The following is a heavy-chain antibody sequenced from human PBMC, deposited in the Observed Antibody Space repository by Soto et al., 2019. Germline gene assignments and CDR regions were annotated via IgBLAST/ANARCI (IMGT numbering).Heavy chain of an antibody. D-gene: IGHD6-6*01. J-gene: IGHJ6*02. Sequence: PGESLKISCKGSGYSFTSYWISWARQMPGKGLEWMGRIDPSDSYTNYSPSFQGHVTISADKSISTAYLQWSSLKASDTAMYYCARLSSSSRVYYYYGMDVWGQGTTVTVSS. CDR2: IDPSDSYT. CDR1: GYSFTSYW. V-gene: IGHV5-10-1*01. CDR3: ARLSSSSRVYYYYGMDV.